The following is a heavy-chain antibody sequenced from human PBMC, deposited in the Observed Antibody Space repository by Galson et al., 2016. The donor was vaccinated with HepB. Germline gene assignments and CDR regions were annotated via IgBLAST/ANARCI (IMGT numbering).Heavy chain of an antibody. CDR2: IYTTGTT. J-gene: IGHJ6*04. V-gene: IGHV4-61*02. CDR1: GDSISSDGYY. CDR3: TRADPYFYYGLDV. Sequence: TLSLTCTVSGDSISSDGYYWSWIRQPAGKGLEWLGRIYTTGTTSYNPSLKSRIAVPLDTSKNQFSLKLTSVTAADTAVYFCTRADPYFYYGLDVWGKGTTVTVSS.